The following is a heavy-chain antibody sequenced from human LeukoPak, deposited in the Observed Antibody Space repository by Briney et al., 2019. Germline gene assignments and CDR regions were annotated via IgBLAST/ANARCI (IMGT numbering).Heavy chain of an antibody. V-gene: IGHV3-48*03. CDR2: ISSSGSTI. CDR1: GFTFSSYE. D-gene: IGHD5-18*01. Sequence: PGGSLRLSCAASGFTFSSYEMNWVRQAPGKGLEWVSYISSSGSTIYYADSVKGRFTISRDNSKNTLYLQMNSLRAEDTAVYYCARITADSLSYYYMDVWGKGTTVTVSS. CDR3: ARITADSLSYYYMDV. J-gene: IGHJ6*03.